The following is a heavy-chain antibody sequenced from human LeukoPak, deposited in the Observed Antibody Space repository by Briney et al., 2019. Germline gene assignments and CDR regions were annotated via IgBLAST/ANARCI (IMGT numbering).Heavy chain of an antibody. V-gene: IGHV3-43*02. CDR2: ISGDGDST. D-gene: IGHD6-13*01. Sequence: GGSLRLSCAASGFSYYDYAMHWVRQAPGKGLEWVSLISGDGDSTYYADSVKGRFTISRDNSKDSLYLQMNSLRTEDTALYYCAKDTGITPSGISGFFDFWGQGTLVTVSS. CDR3: AKDTGITPSGISGFFDF. J-gene: IGHJ4*02. CDR1: GFSYYDYA.